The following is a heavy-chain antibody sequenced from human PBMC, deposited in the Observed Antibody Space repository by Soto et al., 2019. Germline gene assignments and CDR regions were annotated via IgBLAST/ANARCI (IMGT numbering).Heavy chain of an antibody. Sequence: PSETLSLTCTVSGGSISSSSYYWGWIRQPPGKGLEWIGSIYYSGSTYYNPSLKSRVTISVDTSKNQFSLKLSSVTAADTAVYYCARTGALIATNWFDPWGQGTLVTVS. CDR3: ARTGALIATNWFDP. CDR1: GGSISSSSYY. D-gene: IGHD7-27*01. CDR2: IYYSGST. V-gene: IGHV4-39*01. J-gene: IGHJ5*02.